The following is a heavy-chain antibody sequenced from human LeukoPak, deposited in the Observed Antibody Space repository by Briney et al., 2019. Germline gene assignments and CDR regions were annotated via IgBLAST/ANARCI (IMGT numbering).Heavy chain of an antibody. CDR2: IFVSGST. J-gene: IGHJ4*02. V-gene: IGHV4-39*01. CDR1: GGSISSSSYY. Sequence: ETLSLTCTVSGGSISSSSYYCGWIRQPPGKGLEWIGSIFVSGSTSYSPSLKIRVTISVETSKNQFSLKLSSVTAADTAFYYCARNHTHEGYGYYFDYWGQGTLV. CDR3: ARNHTHEGYGYYFDY. D-gene: IGHD4-17*01.